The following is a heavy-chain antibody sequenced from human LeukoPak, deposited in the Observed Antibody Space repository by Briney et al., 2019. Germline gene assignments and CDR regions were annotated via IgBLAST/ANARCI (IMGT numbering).Heavy chain of an antibody. CDR2: IYTNSGGT. CDR3: ASEAFCAGGSCYLHRVAS. V-gene: IGHV1-2*02. D-gene: IGHD2-15*01. CDR1: GYTFTAYY. Sequence: ASVKVSCKASGYTFTAYYMHWVRRAPGQGLEWMGWIYTNSGGTNYAQKFQGRVTITRDTSIGTGYMELSSLISDDTAVYYCASEAFCAGGSCYLHRVASWGPGTLVTVSS. J-gene: IGHJ4*02.